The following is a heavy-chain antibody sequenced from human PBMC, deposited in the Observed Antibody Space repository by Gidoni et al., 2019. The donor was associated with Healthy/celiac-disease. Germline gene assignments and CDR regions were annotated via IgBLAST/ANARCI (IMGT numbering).Heavy chain of an antibody. J-gene: IGHJ4*02. Sequence: EVQLVESGGGLVQPGGSLRLSCAASGFTFSSYWMHWVRQAPGKGLVWVSRINSDGSSTSYADSVKGRFTISRDNAKNTLYLQMNSLRAEDTAVYYCARTMVRGVSLPLWDYWGQGTLVTVSS. D-gene: IGHD3-10*01. CDR1: GFTFSSYW. CDR3: ARTMVRGVSLPLWDY. V-gene: IGHV3-74*01. CDR2: INSDGSST.